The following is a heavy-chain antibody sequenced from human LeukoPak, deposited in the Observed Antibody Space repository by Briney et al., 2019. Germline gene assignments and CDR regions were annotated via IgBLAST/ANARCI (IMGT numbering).Heavy chain of an antibody. J-gene: IGHJ4*02. D-gene: IGHD3-10*01. Sequence: PGGSLRLSCAASGFTFDDYGMSWVRQAPGKGLEWVSGINWNGGSTGYADSVKGRFTISRDNAKNSLYLQMNSLRAEDTAVYYCARVPFTMVRGVMRPPRYFDYWGQGTLVTVSS. CDR1: GFTFDDYG. CDR2: INWNGGST. V-gene: IGHV3-20*04. CDR3: ARVPFTMVRGVMRPPRYFDY.